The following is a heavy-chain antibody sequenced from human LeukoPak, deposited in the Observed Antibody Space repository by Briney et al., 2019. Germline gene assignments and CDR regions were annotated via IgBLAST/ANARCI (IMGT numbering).Heavy chain of an antibody. CDR2: ISGSGGST. CDR3: AKDQYSSSWYEGDY. V-gene: IGHV3-23*01. CDR1: GFTFSSYA. D-gene: IGHD6-13*01. J-gene: IGHJ4*02. Sequence: GGSLRLSCAASGFTFSSYAMSWVRQSPGKGLEWVSAISGSGGSTYYADSVKGWFTISRDNSKNTLYLQMNSLRAEDTAVYYCAKDQYSSSWYEGDYWGQGTLVTVSS.